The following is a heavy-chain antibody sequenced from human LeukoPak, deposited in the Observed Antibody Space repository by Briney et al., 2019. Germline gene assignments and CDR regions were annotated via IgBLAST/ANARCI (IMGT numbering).Heavy chain of an antibody. V-gene: IGHV4-34*01. CDR2: INHSGST. Sequence: SETLSLTCAVYGGSFSGYYWSWIRQPPGKGLEWIGEINHSGSTNYNPSLKSRVTISVDTSKNQFSLKLSSVTAADTAVYYCARECYYDSSGYFGTKNDAFDIWGQGTMVTVSS. D-gene: IGHD3-22*01. CDR3: ARECYYDSSGYFGTKNDAFDI. CDR1: GGSFSGYY. J-gene: IGHJ3*02.